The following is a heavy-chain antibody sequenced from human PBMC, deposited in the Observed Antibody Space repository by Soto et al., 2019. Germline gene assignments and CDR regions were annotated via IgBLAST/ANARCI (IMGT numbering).Heavy chain of an antibody. J-gene: IGHJ5*02. CDR1: GGSISSYY. V-gene: IGHV4-59*01. CDR3: ARDLRGVVAEGNWFDP. CDR2: IYYSGST. Sequence: PSETLSLTCTVSGGSISSYYWSWIRQPPGKGLEWIGYIYYSGSTNYNPSLKSRVTISVDTSKNQFSLKLSSVTAADTAVYYCARDLRGVVAEGNWFDPWGQGTLVTVSS. D-gene: IGHD2-15*01.